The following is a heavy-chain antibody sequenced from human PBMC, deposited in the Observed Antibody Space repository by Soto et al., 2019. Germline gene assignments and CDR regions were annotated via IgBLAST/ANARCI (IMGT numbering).Heavy chain of an antibody. CDR1: GGSFGSGGYY. J-gene: IGHJ4*02. V-gene: IGHV4-31*03. CDR3: ARATSFSGHHGY. CDR2: IYYSGST. D-gene: IGHD2-8*02. Sequence: TLSLTCTVSGGSFGSGGYYGCLVCQLPGKGLEWIGYIYYSGSTNYSPSLKSRFTISLDTSKNQFSLKLSSVTAADTAVYYCARATSFSGHHGYWGQGTLVTVSS.